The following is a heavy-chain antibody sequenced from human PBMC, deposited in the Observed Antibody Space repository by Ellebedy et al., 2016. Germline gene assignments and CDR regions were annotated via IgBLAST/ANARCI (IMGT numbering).Heavy chain of an antibody. Sequence: SVKVSXKASGGTFSSYAISWVRQTPGQGLEWMGGIIPIFGTANYAQKFQGRVTITADESTSTAYMELSSLRSEDTAVYYCARDPKGYFDYWGQGTLVTVSS. J-gene: IGHJ4*02. CDR1: GGTFSSYA. CDR2: IIPIFGTA. V-gene: IGHV1-69*13. CDR3: ARDPKGYFDY.